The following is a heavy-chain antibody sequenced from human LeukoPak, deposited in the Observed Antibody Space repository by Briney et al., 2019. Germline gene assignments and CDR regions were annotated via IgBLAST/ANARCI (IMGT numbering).Heavy chain of an antibody. CDR3: AREVLIAAAGNGGIYYYYYYMDV. Sequence: ASVKVSCKASGYTFTSYGISWVRQAPGQGVEWMGWISAYNGNTNYAQKLQGRVTMTTDTSTSTAYMELRSLRSDDTAVYYCAREVLIAAAGNGGIYYYYYYMDVWGKGTTVTVSS. CDR1: GYTFTSYG. J-gene: IGHJ6*03. CDR2: ISAYNGNT. D-gene: IGHD6-13*01. V-gene: IGHV1-18*01.